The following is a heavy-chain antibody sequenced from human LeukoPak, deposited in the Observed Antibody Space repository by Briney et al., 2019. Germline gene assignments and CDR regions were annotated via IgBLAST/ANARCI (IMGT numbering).Heavy chain of an antibody. CDR3: ARSGQGLAAAGVGY. V-gene: IGHV3-7*01. CDR2: IKQDGGAK. Sequence: GGSLRLSCAASGFTFSSFLMTWVRQAPGKGLEWVANIKQDGGAKYYVDSVKGRFTISRDNAKNSLYLQMNSLRAEDTAVYCCARSGQGLAAAGVGYWGQGALVTVSS. CDR1: GFTFSSFL. D-gene: IGHD6-13*01. J-gene: IGHJ4*02.